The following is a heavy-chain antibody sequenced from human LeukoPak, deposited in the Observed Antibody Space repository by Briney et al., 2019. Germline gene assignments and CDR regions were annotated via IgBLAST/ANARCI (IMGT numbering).Heavy chain of an antibody. V-gene: IGHV3-21*01. CDR2: ISRTSNYI. CDR3: VTKASISGVKRY. D-gene: IGHD3-10*01. J-gene: IGHJ4*02. Sequence: PGGSLRLSCAASGLPFNTYSMTWVRQAPGKGLEWVSTISRTSNYIYTADSLKGRFTTSRDNAEKSLFLQMNNVRDDDTAVYYCVTKASISGVKRYWGQGTLLTVSS. CDR1: GLPFNTYS.